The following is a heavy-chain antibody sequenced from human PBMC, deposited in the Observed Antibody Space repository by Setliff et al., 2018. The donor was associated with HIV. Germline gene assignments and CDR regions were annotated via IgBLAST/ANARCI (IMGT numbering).Heavy chain of an antibody. J-gene: IGHJ6*03. V-gene: IGHV5-51*01. D-gene: IGHD2-2*01. CDR1: GYYFTSHW. Sequence: PGESLKISCRTSGYYFTSHWIGWVRQVPGKGLEWMGIIYPADSDTRYSPSFQGQVTVSADKPISTAYLQWSSLRASDTAVYYCSRASDPSHRMPPTNYYYYMDVWGKGTKVTVSS. CDR3: SRASDPSHRMPPTNYYYYMDV. CDR2: IYPADSDT.